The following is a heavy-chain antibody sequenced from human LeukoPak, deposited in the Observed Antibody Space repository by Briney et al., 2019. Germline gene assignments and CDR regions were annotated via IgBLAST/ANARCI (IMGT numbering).Heavy chain of an antibody. D-gene: IGHD6-19*01. CDR2: IYSGEST. CDR3: ASGGHGGGWANFEY. Sequence: PGGSLRLSCAASGFTVSRNNLIWVRQPPGKGLEWVSVIYSGESTYYAGSVQGRFTISRDRTKNTVYLQMNSLRAEDTAVYYCASGGHGGGWANFEYWGQGTLVTVSS. V-gene: IGHV3-53*01. CDR1: GFTVSRNN. J-gene: IGHJ4*02.